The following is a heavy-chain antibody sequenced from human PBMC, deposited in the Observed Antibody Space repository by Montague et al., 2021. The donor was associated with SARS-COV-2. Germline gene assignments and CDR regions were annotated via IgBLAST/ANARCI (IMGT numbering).Heavy chain of an antibody. D-gene: IGHD5-12*01. V-gene: IGHV4-39*01. J-gene: IGHJ4*02. Sequence: SETRSLTCTVSGDSVSSSDHYWGWIRQPPGKGLEWLGIVYYSGYTYYNPSVKGRVTISIDASKNQFSLKLNSLTATDTAIYHCARRRLREDYFDFWGQGTLLTASS. CDR2: VYYSGYT. CDR1: GDSVSSSDHY. CDR3: ARRRLREDYFDF.